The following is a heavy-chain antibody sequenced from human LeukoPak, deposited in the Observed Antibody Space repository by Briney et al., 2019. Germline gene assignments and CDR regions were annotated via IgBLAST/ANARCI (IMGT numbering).Heavy chain of an antibody. D-gene: IGHD2-15*01. V-gene: IGHV4-34*01. Sequence: SETLSLTCAVYGGSFSGYYWSWIRQPPGKGLEWIGEINHSRSTNYNPSLKSRVTISVDTSKNQFSLKLSSVTAADTAVYYCARIIVVVVAATPVRYGMDVWGQGTTVTVSS. CDR1: GGSFSGYY. J-gene: IGHJ6*02. CDR3: ARIIVVVVAATPVRYGMDV. CDR2: INHSRST.